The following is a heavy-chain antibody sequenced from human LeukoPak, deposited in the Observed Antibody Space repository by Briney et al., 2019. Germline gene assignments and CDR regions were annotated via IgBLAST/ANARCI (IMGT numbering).Heavy chain of an antibody. CDR2: IYPGDSDT. CDR1: GYSFTSYW. D-gene: IGHD5-24*01. J-gene: IGHJ3*02. Sequence: GESLKISCKGSGYSFTSYWIGWVRQMPGKGLEWMGIIYPGDSDTRYSPSFQGQVTISADKSISTAYLQWSSLKASDTAMYYCARHKYGYKPQMNDAFDNWGQETMVTVSS. CDR3: ARHKYGYKPQMNDAFDN. V-gene: IGHV5-51*01.